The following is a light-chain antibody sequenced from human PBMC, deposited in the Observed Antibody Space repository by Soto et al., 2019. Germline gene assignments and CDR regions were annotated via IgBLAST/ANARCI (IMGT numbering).Light chain of an antibody. CDR1: QSVSSSY. V-gene: IGKV3-20*01. CDR3: QQYGSSPLFN. J-gene: IGKJ3*01. Sequence: EIVLPQSPGTLSLSPGARATLSCRASQSVSSSYLAWYQQKPGQAPRLLIYGASARATGIPERFSGSGSGTDFTLTISRLEPEDFAVYYCQQYGSSPLFNFGPGTKVDIK. CDR2: GAS.